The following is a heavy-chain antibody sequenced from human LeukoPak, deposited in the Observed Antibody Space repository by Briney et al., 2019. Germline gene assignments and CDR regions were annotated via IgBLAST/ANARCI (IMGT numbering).Heavy chain of an antibody. J-gene: IGHJ6*02. D-gene: IGHD1-1*01. Sequence: GASVKVSCKASGYTFTSYDINWVRQATGQGREWMGWMYPNSGKTGYAQKFQGGDTMTRNTTISTAYMELSSLRSEDTAVYYCARYKRAIGLRRYYSYGMDVWGQGTTVTVSS. CDR2: MYPNSGKT. CDR1: GYTFTSYD. CDR3: ARYKRAIGLRRYYSYGMDV. V-gene: IGHV1-8*01.